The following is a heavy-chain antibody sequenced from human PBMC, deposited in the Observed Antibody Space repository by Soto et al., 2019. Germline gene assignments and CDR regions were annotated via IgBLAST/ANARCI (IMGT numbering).Heavy chain of an antibody. CDR3: AKSPRNALPIGAFDI. V-gene: IGHV3-30*18. D-gene: IGHD2-21*01. CDR1: GFTFSSYG. CDR2: ISYDGSNK. J-gene: IGHJ3*02. Sequence: QVQLVESGGGVVQPGRSLRLSCAASGFTFSSYGMYWVRQAPGKGLEWVAVISYDGSNKYYADSVKGRFTISRDNSKNTLYLQMNSLRAEDTAVYYCAKSPRNALPIGAFDIWGQGTMVTVSS.